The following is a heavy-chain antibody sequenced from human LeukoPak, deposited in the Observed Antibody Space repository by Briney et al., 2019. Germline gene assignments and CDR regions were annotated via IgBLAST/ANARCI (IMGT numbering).Heavy chain of an antibody. CDR2: MHYNGST. D-gene: IGHD3-10*01. CDR3: ARWILYSSGSYSDY. CDR1: GGSISNSNYY. Sequence: PSETLSLTCTVSGGSISNSNYYWGWIRQPPGKGLEWNVYMHYNGSTNYNPSLKSRVTISVDTSKNQISLKLSSVTAADTAVYYCARWILYSSGSYSDYWGQGTLVTVSS. V-gene: IGHV4-61*05. J-gene: IGHJ4*02.